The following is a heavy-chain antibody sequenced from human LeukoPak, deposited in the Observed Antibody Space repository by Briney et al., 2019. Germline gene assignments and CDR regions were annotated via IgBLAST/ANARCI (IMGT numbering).Heavy chain of an antibody. J-gene: IGHJ4*02. V-gene: IGHV3-23*01. D-gene: IGHD4-17*01. CDR3: AKDPGLPTVTTFNYFDY. CDR2: ISGSGGST. CDR1: GFTFSSYA. Sequence: GGSLRLSCAASGFTFSSYAMSWVRQAPGKGLEWVSAISGSGGSTYYADSVKGRFTISRDNSKNTLYLQMNSLRAEDTAVYYCAKDPGLPTVTTFNYFDYWGQGTLVTVSS.